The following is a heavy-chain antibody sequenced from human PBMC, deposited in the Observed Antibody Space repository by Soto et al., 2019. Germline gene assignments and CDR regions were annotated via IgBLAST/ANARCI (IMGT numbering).Heavy chain of an antibody. CDR2: IYYSGST. CDR1: GGSISSSSYY. Sequence: QLQLQESGPGLVKPSETLSLTCTVSGGSISSSSYYWGWIRQPPGKGLEWIGSIYYSGSTYYNPSLKSRVTISVDMSNNQSSLKLSTVPGADTAVYYCARHLGRYYGSWSYSLWYFDYWGQGTLVTVSS. D-gene: IGHD3-10*01. J-gene: IGHJ4*02. V-gene: IGHV4-39*01. CDR3: ARHLGRYYGSWSYSLWYFDY.